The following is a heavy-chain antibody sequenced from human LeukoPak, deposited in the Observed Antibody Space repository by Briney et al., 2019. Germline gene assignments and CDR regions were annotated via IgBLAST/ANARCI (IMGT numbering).Heavy chain of an antibody. CDR2: IYTSGST. CDR1: GGSISSGSYY. CDR3: ASFLSDYDYVWGRGIGY. V-gene: IGHV4-61*02. J-gene: IGHJ4*02. D-gene: IGHD3-16*01. Sequence: SQTLSLTCTVSGGSISSGSYYWSWIRQPAGKGLEWIGRIYTSGSTNYNPSLKSRVTISVDTSKNQFSLKLSSVTAADTAVYYCASFLSDYDYVWGRGIGYWGQGTLVTVSS.